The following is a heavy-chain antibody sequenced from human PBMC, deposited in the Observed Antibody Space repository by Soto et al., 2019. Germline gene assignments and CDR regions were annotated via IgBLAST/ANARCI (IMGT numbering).Heavy chain of an antibody. CDR1: GFIFSDFA. Sequence: DVQLLESGGDLVQPGESLRLSCAASGFIFSDFAMSWVRQTPGKGREWVSAVSVYGGSTHYSAAVKGRFPISRDNSRDTLFLQMNSLRAEDTAVYYCASRPAGYSHWDFALWGRGTLVTVSS. V-gene: IGHV3-23*01. J-gene: IGHJ2*01. CDR3: ASRPAGYSHWDFAL. CDR2: VSVYGGST. D-gene: IGHD3-22*01.